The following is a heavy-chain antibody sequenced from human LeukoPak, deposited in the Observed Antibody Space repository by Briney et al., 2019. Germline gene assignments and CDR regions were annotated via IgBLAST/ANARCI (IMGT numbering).Heavy chain of an antibody. V-gene: IGHV4-38-2*02. D-gene: IGHD3-22*01. CDR3: ARVVGYYDSSGSVHYFDY. CDR2: IYHSGCT. Sequence: SETLSLTCTVSGYSISSGYYWGWIRQPPGKGLEWIGSIYHSGCTYYNPSLKSRVTISVDTSKNQFSLKLSSVTAADTAVYYCARVVGYYDSSGSVHYFDYWGQGTLVTVSS. CDR1: GYSISSGYY. J-gene: IGHJ4*02.